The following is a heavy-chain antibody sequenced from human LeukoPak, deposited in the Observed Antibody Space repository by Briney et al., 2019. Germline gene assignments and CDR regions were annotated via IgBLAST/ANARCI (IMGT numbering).Heavy chain of an antibody. CDR2: LSGSGGST. Sequence: PAGGSLRLSCAASGFTSSSYAMSWVRQAPGKGLEWVSALSGSGGSTYYVDSVKGRFTISRDNSKNTLYLQMNSLRAEDTAVYYCAKAGSSPGYSSGPATQYYYYYYMDVWGKGTTVTISS. CDR1: GFTSSSYA. D-gene: IGHD6-19*01. J-gene: IGHJ6*03. V-gene: IGHV3-23*01. CDR3: AKAGSSPGYSSGPATQYYYYYYMDV.